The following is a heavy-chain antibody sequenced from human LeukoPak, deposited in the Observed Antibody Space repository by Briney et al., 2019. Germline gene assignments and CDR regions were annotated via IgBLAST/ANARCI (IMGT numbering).Heavy chain of an antibody. Sequence: ASVKVSCKASGYTFTSYDINWVRQATGQGLEWVGWMNPNSGNTGYAQNFQGRVTITRNTSISTAYMELSSLRSEDTAVYYCARGRYYDSSVFDFWGQGTLVTVSS. CDR1: GYTFTSYD. V-gene: IGHV1-8*03. D-gene: IGHD3-22*01. CDR3: ARGRYYDSSVFDF. CDR2: MNPNSGNT. J-gene: IGHJ4*02.